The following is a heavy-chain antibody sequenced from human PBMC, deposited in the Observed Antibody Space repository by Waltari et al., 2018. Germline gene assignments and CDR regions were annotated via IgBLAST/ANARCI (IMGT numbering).Heavy chain of an antibody. J-gene: IGHJ4*02. CDR3: AREADYYDSSAYVG. CDR1: SGSLSSDNYY. V-gene: IGHV4-39*02. Sequence: QLQLQESGPGLVKPSETLSLTCTVSSGSLSSDNYYWGWIRQPPGKGLEWIGTLYSTGSTFYNPSLNSRVTISVDTVKNQFSLKLSSVTAADTAVYYCAREADYYDSSAYVGWGQGTLVTVSS. D-gene: IGHD3-22*01. CDR2: LYSTGST.